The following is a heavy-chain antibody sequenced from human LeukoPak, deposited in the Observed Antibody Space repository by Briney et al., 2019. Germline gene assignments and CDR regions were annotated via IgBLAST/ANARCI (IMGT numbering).Heavy chain of an antibody. J-gene: IGHJ4*02. CDR3: ARSGRGTYYYFDL. CDR1: SYTLTRYG. Sequence: GASVKVSCKASSYTLTRYGISWVRQAPGQGLEWMGWISGYNGNTNYAQKFQDRVSMTADTSTSTAYMEVRSLRSDDTAVYYCARSGRGTYYYFDLWGQGTLVTVSS. CDR2: ISGYNGNT. V-gene: IGHV1-18*01. D-gene: IGHD1-26*01.